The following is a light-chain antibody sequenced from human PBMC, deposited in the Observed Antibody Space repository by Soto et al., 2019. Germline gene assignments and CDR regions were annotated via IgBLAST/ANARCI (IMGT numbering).Light chain of an antibody. CDR2: GVS. CDR1: QSLSSGY. CDR3: QHYNSYSEA. V-gene: IGKV3-20*01. J-gene: IGKJ1*01. Sequence: PGERATLSCRASQSLSSGYLAWYQQKPGQPPRLLIYGVSSRATGIPDRFSGSGSETDFTLTISRLEPDDFATYYCQHYNSYSEAFGQGTKVDIK.